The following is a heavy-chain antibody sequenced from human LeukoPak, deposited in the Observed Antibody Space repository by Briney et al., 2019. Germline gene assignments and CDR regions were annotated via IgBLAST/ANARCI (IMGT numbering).Heavy chain of an antibody. CDR2: VKQDGSEK. D-gene: IGHD3-22*01. J-gene: IGHJ4*02. V-gene: IGHV3-7*01. CDR1: GFSFSGYW. Sequence: GGSLRLSCTTSGFSFSGYWMNWVRQAPGKGLEWVANVKQDGSEKYYVDSVKGRFTISRDNAKNSLFLQMNSLRAEDTAVYYCARNHYYYDSSGQFDCWGQGTLVTVSS. CDR3: ARNHYYYDSSGQFDC.